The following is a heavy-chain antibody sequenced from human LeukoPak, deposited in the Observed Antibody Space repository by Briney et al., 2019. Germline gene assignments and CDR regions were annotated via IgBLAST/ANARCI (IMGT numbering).Heavy chain of an antibody. Sequence: GGSLRLSCAAPGFTFDDYALHWGREAPGEGLEVGSGISWNSGSIGYADSVKGRFTISRDNAKNSLYLQMNSLRAEDTALYYCAKDTTYSYGDYAFDIWGQGTMVTVSS. CDR1: GFTFDDYA. D-gene: IGHD5-18*01. V-gene: IGHV3-9*01. CDR2: ISWNSGSI. CDR3: AKDTTYSYGDYAFDI. J-gene: IGHJ3*02.